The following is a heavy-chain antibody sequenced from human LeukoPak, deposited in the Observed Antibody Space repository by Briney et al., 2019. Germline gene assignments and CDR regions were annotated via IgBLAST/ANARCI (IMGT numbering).Heavy chain of an antibody. J-gene: IGHJ4*02. V-gene: IGHV4-31*03. CDR3: ASSGYDLGHDY. D-gene: IGHD5-12*01. CDR2: IYYSGST. Sequence: SETLSLTCTVSGGSISSGGYYWSWIRQHPGKGLEWIGYIYYSGSTYYNPSLKSRVTISVDMSKNQFSLKLSSVTAADTAVYYCASSGYDLGHDYWGQGTLVTVSS. CDR1: GGSISSGGYY.